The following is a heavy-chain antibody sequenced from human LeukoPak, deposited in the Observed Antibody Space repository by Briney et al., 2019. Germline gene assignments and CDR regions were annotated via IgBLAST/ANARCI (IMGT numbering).Heavy chain of an antibody. J-gene: IGHJ4*02. CDR3: ARAMPDCSSTSCYSV. CDR1: GGSFSGYY. CDR2: INHSGST. V-gene: IGHV4-34*01. D-gene: IGHD2-2*01. Sequence: SETLSLTCAVYGGSFSGYYWSWIRQPPGKGLEWIGEINHSGSTNYNPSPKSRVTISVDTPKNQFSLKLSSVTAADTAVYYCARAMPDCSSTSCYSVWGQGTLVTVSS.